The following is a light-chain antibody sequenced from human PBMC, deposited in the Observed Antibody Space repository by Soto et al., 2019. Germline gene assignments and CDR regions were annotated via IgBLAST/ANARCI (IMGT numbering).Light chain of an antibody. V-gene: IGLV2-23*01. Sequence: QSALTQPASVSGSPGQSITISCTGTSSDVGSYNLVSWYQQHPGKAPKLMIYEGSKRPSGVSNRFSGSKSGNTASLTISGLQAADEADYYCCSYAGSSTFLFGGGTKLTVL. J-gene: IGLJ2*01. CDR3: CSYAGSSTFL. CDR1: SSDVGSYNL. CDR2: EGS.